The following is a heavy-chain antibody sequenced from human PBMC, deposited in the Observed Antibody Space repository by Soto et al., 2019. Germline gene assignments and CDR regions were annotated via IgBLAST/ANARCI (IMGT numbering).Heavy chain of an antibody. CDR2: ISYDGSNK. CDR1: GFTFSSYG. J-gene: IGHJ6*02. Sequence: GGSLRLSCAASGFTFSSYGMHWVRQAPGKGLEWVAVISYDGSNKYYADSVKGRFTISRDNSKNTLYLQMNSLRAEDTAVYYCATLSNYYGMDVWGQGTTVTVSS. CDR3: ATLSNYYGMDV. V-gene: IGHV3-30*03.